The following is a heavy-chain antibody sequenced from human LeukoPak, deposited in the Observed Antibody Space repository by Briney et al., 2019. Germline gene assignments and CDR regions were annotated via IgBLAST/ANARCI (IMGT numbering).Heavy chain of an antibody. CDR3: ARDTPGEESH. D-gene: IGHD2-2*01. CDR2: IKQDGSEE. Sequence: GGSLRLSCSASGFSFSAYWMSWVRQAAGKGLEWLANIKQDGSEEHYVDSVKGRFTISRDNAKNSLYLQMNSLRAEDTAVYYCARDTPGEESHWGQGTLVTVSS. J-gene: IGHJ4*02. CDR1: GFSFSAYW. V-gene: IGHV3-7*01.